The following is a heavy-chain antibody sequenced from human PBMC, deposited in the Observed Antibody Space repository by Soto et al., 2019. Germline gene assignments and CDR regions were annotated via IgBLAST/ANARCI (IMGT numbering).Heavy chain of an antibody. D-gene: IGHD3-10*01. CDR1: GGSISSSSYY. CDR2: IYYSGST. V-gene: IGHV4-39*01. CDR3: ARRMGITIVRGVFITSSIHDAFDI. J-gene: IGHJ3*02. Sequence: SETLSLTCTVSGGSISSSSYYWGWIRQPPGKGLEWIGSIYYSGSTYYNPSLKSRVTISVDTSKNQFSLKLSSVTAADTAVYYCARRMGITIVRGVFITSSIHDAFDIWGQGTMVTVSS.